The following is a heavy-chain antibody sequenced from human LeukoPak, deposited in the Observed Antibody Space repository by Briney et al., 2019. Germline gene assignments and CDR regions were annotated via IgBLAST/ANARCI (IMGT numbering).Heavy chain of an antibody. J-gene: IGHJ4*02. CDR1: GFTFSSYA. Sequence: GGSLRLSSAASGFTFSSYAMSGVRPAPGKGLEWGSAISGSGGSTYYADSVKGRFTISRDNSKNTLYLQMNSLRAEDTAVYYCAKGSNFWSGYHYFDYWGQGTLVTVSS. V-gene: IGHV3-23*01. CDR2: ISGSGGST. D-gene: IGHD3-3*01. CDR3: AKGSNFWSGYHYFDY.